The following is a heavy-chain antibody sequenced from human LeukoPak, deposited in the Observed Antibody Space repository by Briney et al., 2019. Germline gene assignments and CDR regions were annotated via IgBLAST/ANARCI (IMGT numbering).Heavy chain of an antibody. Sequence: GGSLRLSCAASGFTFSSYAMSWVRQAPGKGLEWVSAISGSGGSTYYADSVKGRFTISRDNSKNTLYLQMNSLRDEDTAEYFCAKESLVVIESYFDSWGQGTLVTVSS. CDR3: AKESLVVIESYFDS. CDR2: ISGSGGST. J-gene: IGHJ4*02. D-gene: IGHD3-22*01. V-gene: IGHV3-23*01. CDR1: GFTFSSYA.